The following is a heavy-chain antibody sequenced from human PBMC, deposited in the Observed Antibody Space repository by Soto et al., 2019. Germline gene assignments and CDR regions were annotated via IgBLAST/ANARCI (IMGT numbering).Heavy chain of an antibody. J-gene: IGHJ6*02. CDR3: ARVEGVLVWGVWYYYGMDV. CDR2: IKQEGSEK. V-gene: IGHV3-7*04. CDR1: GFTFSSYW. D-gene: IGHD3-16*01. Sequence: PGGSLRLSCAASGFTFSSYWMSWVRQAPGKGLEWVANIKQEGSEKYYVDSVKGRFTISRDNAKNSLYLQMNSRRAEDTAVYYCARVEGVLVWGVWYYYGMDVWGQGTTVTVSS.